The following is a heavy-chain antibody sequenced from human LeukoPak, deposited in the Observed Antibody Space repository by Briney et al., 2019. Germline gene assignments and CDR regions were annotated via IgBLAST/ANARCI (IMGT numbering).Heavy chain of an antibody. Sequence: ASVKVSCKSSGYTFTGYYMHWVRQAPGQGLEWMGILNPSGGSTSYAQKFQGRVTMTRDMSTSTVYMELSSLRSEDTAVYYCARGRILPWFGELYQGENWFDPWGQGTLVTVSS. D-gene: IGHD3-10*01. J-gene: IGHJ5*02. CDR3: ARGRILPWFGELYQGENWFDP. CDR2: LNPSGGST. V-gene: IGHV1-46*01. CDR1: GYTFTGYY.